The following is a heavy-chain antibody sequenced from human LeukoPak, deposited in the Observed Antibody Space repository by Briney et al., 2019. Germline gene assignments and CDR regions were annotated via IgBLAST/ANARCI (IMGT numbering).Heavy chain of an antibody. D-gene: IGHD3-10*01. V-gene: IGHV3-23*01. CDR2: ISGSGGST. CDR1: GFTFSSYA. CDR3: AMITMVQGVIGKFDY. J-gene: IGHJ4*02. Sequence: PGGSLRLSCAASGFTFSSYAMSWVRQAPGKGLEWVSAISGSGGSTYYADSVKGRFTISRDNSKNTLYLQMNSLRAEDTAVYYCAMITMVQGVIGKFDYWGQGTLVTVSS.